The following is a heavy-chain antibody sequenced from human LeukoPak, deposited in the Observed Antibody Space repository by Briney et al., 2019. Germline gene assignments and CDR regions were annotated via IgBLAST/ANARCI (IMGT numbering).Heavy chain of an antibody. V-gene: IGHV4-59*08. CDR3: ARRGYSSGWYYFDY. D-gene: IGHD6-19*01. CDR1: GGSITSYY. Sequence: SETLSLTCTVSGGSITSYYWSWIRQFPGKGLEWIGYFYYSGTTNYNPSLKSRVTISVDTSKNQFSLILYSVTAADTAVYYCARRGYSSGWYYFDYWGQGTLVTVSS. CDR2: FYYSGTT. J-gene: IGHJ4*02.